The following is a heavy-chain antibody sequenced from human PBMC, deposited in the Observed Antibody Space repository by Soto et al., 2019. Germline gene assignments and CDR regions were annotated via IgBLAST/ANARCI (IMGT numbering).Heavy chain of an antibody. J-gene: IGHJ4*02. CDR1: GFTFSSYW. D-gene: IGHD7-27*01. V-gene: IGHV3-7*01. CDR3: ARESNAHFDY. Sequence: EVQLVESGGGLVQPGGFQRLSCAVSGFTFSSYWMSWVRQAPGRGLEWVATIAHDGSEKFYVDSVKGRFTISRDNTKNSLYLQMNSLRAEDTAVYYCARESNAHFDYWGQGTMVTVSS. CDR2: IAHDGSEK.